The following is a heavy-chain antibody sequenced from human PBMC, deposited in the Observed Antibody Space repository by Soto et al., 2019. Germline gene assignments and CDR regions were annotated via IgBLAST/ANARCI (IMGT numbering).Heavy chain of an antibody. CDR3: AKDTSSSPYYMDV. CDR1: GFTFSNFA. Sequence: EVQVLESGGGSVQPGGSLRLSCAASGFTFSNFAMSWVRHAPGKGLGWVSEITGSTGTTYYADSVKGRFIISRDNSKNTVHLQMNSLRAEDTAVYYCAKDTSSSPYYMDVWGKGTTVTVSS. V-gene: IGHV3-23*01. CDR2: ITGSTGTT. D-gene: IGHD2-2*01. J-gene: IGHJ6*03.